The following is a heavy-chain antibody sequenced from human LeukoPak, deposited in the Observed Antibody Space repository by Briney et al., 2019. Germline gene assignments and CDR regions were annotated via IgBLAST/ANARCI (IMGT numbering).Heavy chain of an antibody. CDR2: IYYSGST. CDR3: ASEFITGTTFPDY. D-gene: IGHD1-20*01. V-gene: IGHV4-61*01. J-gene: IGHJ4*02. Sequence: SETLSLTCTVSGGSVSSVSYYWSWIRQPPGKGLEWIGYIYYSGSTNYNPSLKSRVTISVDTSKNQFSLKLSSVPAADTAVYYCASEFITGTTFPDYWGQGTLVTVSS. CDR1: GGSVSSVSYY.